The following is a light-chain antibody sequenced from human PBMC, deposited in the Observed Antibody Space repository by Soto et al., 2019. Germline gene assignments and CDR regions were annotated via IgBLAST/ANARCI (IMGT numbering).Light chain of an antibody. J-gene: IGKJ5*01. V-gene: IGKV1-33*01. CDR2: DAS. Sequence: DIQMTQALSTLSASVGDRVTITCQASQNINNYLNWYQQKPGRAPKLRIYDASNLEAGVPSRFRGSGSGTDFTFTISRMQPEDIATYYCQQYENLPTFGQGTRLEIK. CDR3: QQYENLPT. CDR1: QNINNY.